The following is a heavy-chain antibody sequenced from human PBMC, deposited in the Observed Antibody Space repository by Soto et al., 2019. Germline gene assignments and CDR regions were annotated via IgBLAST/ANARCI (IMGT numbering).Heavy chain of an antibody. CDR3: ARVGISSSDAVDI. CDR2: IYHSGKT. D-gene: IGHD3-3*02. CDR1: GGSISNDDYY. V-gene: IGHV4-31*03. J-gene: IGHJ3*02. Sequence: SETLSLTCTVSGGSISNDDYYWSWIRQLPGLGLEWIGYIYHSGKTYYNPSLKSRVIISVDTSKNQFSLRLSSVTAADTAVYYCARVGISSSDAVDIWGQGAMVT.